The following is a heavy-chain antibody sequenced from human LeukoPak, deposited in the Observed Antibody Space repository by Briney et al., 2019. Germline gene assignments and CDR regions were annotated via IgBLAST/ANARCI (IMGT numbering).Heavy chain of an antibody. J-gene: IGHJ5*01. CDR1: GFIFSTYT. V-gene: IGHV3-21*01. CDR2: ISTGSSYI. Sequence: NPGGSLRLSCAASGFIFSTYTMNWVRQAPGKGLEWVSSISTGSSYIDYADSVKGRFAISRDNANNSLYLQMNSLRVEDTAVYYCAREDNWLDSWGQGTLVTVSS. CDR3: AREDNWLDS.